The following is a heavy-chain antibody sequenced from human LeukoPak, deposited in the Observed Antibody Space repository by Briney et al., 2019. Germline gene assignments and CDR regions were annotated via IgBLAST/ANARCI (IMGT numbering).Heavy chain of an antibody. D-gene: IGHD5-18*01. CDR2: IIPIFGTA. J-gene: IGHJ6*03. CDR1: GGTFSSFA. Sequence: GASVKVSCKASGGTFSSFAISWVRQAPGQGLQWMGGIIPIFGTANYAQKFRGRVTITADKSTRTAYMELSSLRSEDTAVYYCARDIRYSYGYYYYMDVWGKGTTVTVSS. V-gene: IGHV1-69*06. CDR3: ARDIRYSYGYYYYMDV.